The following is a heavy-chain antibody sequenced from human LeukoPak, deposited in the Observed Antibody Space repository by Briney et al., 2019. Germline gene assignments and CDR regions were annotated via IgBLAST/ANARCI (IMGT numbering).Heavy chain of an antibody. CDR1: GGTFISYA. Sequence: SVKVSCKASGGTFISYAISWVRQAPGQGLEWMGRIIPILGTANYAQKFQGRVTITTDESTSTAYMELSSLRSEDTAVYYCARDVHSSGWYQFDYWGQGTLVTVSS. V-gene: IGHV1-69*05. CDR2: IIPILGTA. CDR3: ARDVHSSGWYQFDY. J-gene: IGHJ4*02. D-gene: IGHD6-19*01.